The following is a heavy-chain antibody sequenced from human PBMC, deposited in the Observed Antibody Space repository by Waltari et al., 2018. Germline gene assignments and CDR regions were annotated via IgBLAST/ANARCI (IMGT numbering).Heavy chain of an antibody. D-gene: IGHD3-9*01. J-gene: IGHJ6*03. CDR1: GGSISSYY. CDR2: IYYSGST. V-gene: IGHV4-59*08. CDR3: ARSRYDILTRLKYYYYMDV. Sequence: QVQLQESGPGLVKPSETLSLTCTVSGGSISSYYWSWIRQPPGKGLEWIGYIYYSGSTNYNPSLKSRVTISVDTSKNQFSLKLSSVTAADTAVYYCARSRYDILTRLKYYYYMDVWGKGTTVTISS.